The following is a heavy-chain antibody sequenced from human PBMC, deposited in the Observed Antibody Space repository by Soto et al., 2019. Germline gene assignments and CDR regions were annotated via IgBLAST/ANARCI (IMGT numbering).Heavy chain of an antibody. J-gene: IGHJ6*02. D-gene: IGHD2-15*01. CDR3: AREMCSGGSCYSGPPRPDV. CDR1: VFTVSNNY. Sequence: GGSLRLSCAASVFTVSNNYMSWVRQAPGKGLEWVSVIYSDGSTYYADSVKGRFTISRDTSKNTLHLQMNSLRAEDTAVYYCAREMCSGGSCYSGPPRPDVWGQGTTVTVSS. CDR2: IYSDGST. V-gene: IGHV3-53*01.